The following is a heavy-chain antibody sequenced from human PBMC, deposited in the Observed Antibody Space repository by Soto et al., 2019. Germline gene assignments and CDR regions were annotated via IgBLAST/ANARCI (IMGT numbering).Heavy chain of an antibody. V-gene: IGHV5-51*01. Sequence: GASLKISCKGSGYSFTSYWIGWVRQMPGKGLEWMVIIYPGDSDTRYSPSFQGQVTISADKSISTAYLQWSSLKASDTAMYYCASPSSSSFSYYYGMDVWGQGTTVTVSS. CDR2: IYPGDSDT. CDR3: ASPSSSSFSYYYGMDV. CDR1: GYSFTSYW. J-gene: IGHJ6*02. D-gene: IGHD6-6*01.